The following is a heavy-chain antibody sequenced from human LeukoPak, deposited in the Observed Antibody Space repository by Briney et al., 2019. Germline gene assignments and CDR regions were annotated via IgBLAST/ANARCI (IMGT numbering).Heavy chain of an antibody. CDR2: ISGSGGSK. CDR1: GFTFSTYG. D-gene: IGHD3-16*01. CDR3: ARDHSRDDYVSVAGNLNY. J-gene: IGHJ4*02. Sequence: GGSLRLSCAASGFTFSTYGMSWVRQAPGKGLEWVSAISGSGGSKYYADSVKGRFTISRDNSKNTLFLHMNSLRAEDTAVYYCARDHSRDDYVSVAGNLNYWGQGTLVTVSS. V-gene: IGHV3-23*01.